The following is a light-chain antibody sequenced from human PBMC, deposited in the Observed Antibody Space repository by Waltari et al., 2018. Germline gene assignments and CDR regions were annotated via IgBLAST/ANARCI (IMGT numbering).Light chain of an antibody. Sequence: QSVLTQPPSVSAAAGQKVTISCSGSGSNIGNNFVSWYQQLPGTAPKLLIFDNNKRPSGIPDRFSGSKSGSSATLGIAGLQTGDEAEYYCGTWDSDPSVVFGGGTRLTVL. CDR1: GSNIGNNF. V-gene: IGLV1-51*01. CDR3: GTWDSDPSVV. CDR2: DNN. J-gene: IGLJ2*01.